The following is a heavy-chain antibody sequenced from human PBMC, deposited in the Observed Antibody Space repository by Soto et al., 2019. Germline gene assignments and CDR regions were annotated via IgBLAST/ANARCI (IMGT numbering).Heavy chain of an antibody. CDR3: ARGNHRWLQLWYFDL. D-gene: IGHD5-12*01. CDR2: IIPIFGTV. Sequence: QVQLVQSGAEVKKPGSSVKVSCKASGGTFSNYPISWVRQAPGQGLEWMGGIIPIFGTVNYAQKFQGRVTITADEYTSTAYMELRSLRSEDTAVYYCARGNHRWLQLWYFDLWGRGTLVTVSS. CDR1: GGTFSNYP. J-gene: IGHJ2*01. V-gene: IGHV1-69*12.